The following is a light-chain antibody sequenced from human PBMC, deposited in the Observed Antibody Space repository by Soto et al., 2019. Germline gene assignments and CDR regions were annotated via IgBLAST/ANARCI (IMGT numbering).Light chain of an antibody. CDR1: QSISNN. CDR3: KQYNTWPPFT. V-gene: IGKV3-15*01. Sequence: EIVMTQSPATLSVSPGERATLSCRASQSISNNLAWYQQKPGQAPRLLILGASTRATGIPARFSGSGSGTEFTLTISSLQSEDFAVYYCKQYNTWPPFTFGQGTRLEIK. CDR2: GAS. J-gene: IGKJ5*01.